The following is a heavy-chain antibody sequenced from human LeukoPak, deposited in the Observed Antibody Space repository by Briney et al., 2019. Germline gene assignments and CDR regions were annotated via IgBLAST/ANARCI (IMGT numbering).Heavy chain of an antibody. Sequence: PGGSLRLSCAASGFTFSSYSMNWDRQAPGKGLEWVSSISSSSSYIYYADSVKGRFTISRDNAKNSLYLQMNSLRAEDTAVYYCARALRPGSYHNWFDPWGQGTLVTVSS. V-gene: IGHV3-21*01. CDR1: GFTFSSYS. CDR3: ARALRPGSYHNWFDP. J-gene: IGHJ5*02. D-gene: IGHD3-10*01. CDR2: ISSSSSYI.